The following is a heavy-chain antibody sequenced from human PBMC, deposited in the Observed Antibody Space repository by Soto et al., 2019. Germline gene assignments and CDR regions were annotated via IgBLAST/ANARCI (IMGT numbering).Heavy chain of an antibody. CDR1: GFSLSTSGVG. V-gene: IGHV2-5*02. D-gene: IGHD3-10*01. Sequence: QITLKESGPTLVKATQTLTLTCTFSGFSLSTSGVGVGWIRQPPGKALEWLALIYWDDDKRYSPSLKSRLTITKDTSKNQVVLIMTTMDPVDTATYYCAHTKLNYYGSGTYYFDYWGKGTLVTVSS. CDR2: IYWDDDK. J-gene: IGHJ4*02. CDR3: AHTKLNYYGSGTYYFDY.